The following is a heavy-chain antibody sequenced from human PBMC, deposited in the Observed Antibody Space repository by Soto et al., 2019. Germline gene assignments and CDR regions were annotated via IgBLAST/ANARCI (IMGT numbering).Heavy chain of an antibody. D-gene: IGHD1-7*01. CDR1: GFTFSGSA. CDR2: IRSKANSYAT. CDR3: TTNWNYAFWFDP. Sequence: RRLSCAASGFTFSGSAMHWVRQASGKGLEWVGRIRSKANSYATAYAASVKGRFTISRDDSKSTAYLQMNSLKTEDTAVYYCTTNWNYAFWFDPWGQGTLVTVSS. J-gene: IGHJ5*02. V-gene: IGHV3-73*01.